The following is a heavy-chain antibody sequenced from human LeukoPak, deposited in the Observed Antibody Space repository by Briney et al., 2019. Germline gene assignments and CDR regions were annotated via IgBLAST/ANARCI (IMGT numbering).Heavy chain of an antibody. J-gene: IGHJ3*02. Sequence: PGGSLRLSCAASGFTFSGSAMHWVRQASGKGLEWVDRIRSKANSYATAYAASVKGRFTISRDDSKNTAYLQMNSLKTEDTAVYYCTRRSIVGATRISAFGIWGQGTMVTVSS. CDR1: GFTFSGSA. CDR3: TRRSIVGATRISAFGI. D-gene: IGHD1-26*01. V-gene: IGHV3-73*01. CDR2: IRSKANSYAT.